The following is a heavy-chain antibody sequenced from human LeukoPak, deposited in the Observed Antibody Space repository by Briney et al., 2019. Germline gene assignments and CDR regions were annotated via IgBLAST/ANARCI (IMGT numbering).Heavy chain of an antibody. CDR2: ISCYNGDT. V-gene: IGHV1-18*01. D-gene: IGHD6-19*01. J-gene: IGHJ4*02. CDR3: ARDPSNTSGYYVYHDY. Sequence: ASVKVSCKASGYTFNKYGISWVRQTPGQGLEWMGWISCYNGDTRYAQKFQGRVTMTKDTSTSTVHMELRSLRSDDTAVYYCARDPSNTSGYYVYHDYWGQRALVTVSS. CDR1: GYTFNKYG.